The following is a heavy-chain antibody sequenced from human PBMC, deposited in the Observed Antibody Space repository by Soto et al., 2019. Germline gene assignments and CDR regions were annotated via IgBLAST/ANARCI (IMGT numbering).Heavy chain of an antibody. CDR2: ISDSGST. D-gene: IGHD2-2*03. CDR3: TTMDRMWYDP. J-gene: IGHJ5*02. V-gene: IGHV4-31*03. Sequence: SETLSLTCTVSGGSINSGGYYWSWIRQRPGKCLEWIGFISDSGSTYYSASLRSRSVISVDTSRNQFSRKMASVTVADTAIYYCTTMDRMWYDPWGHGAPVTVSS. CDR1: GGSINSGGYY.